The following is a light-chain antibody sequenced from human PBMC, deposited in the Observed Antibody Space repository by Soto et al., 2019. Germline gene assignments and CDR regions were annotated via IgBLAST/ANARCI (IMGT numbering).Light chain of an antibody. CDR3: QQYNSYSRGYT. V-gene: IGKV1-5*01. J-gene: IGKJ2*01. CDR1: QSISSW. CDR2: DAS. Sequence: DIQMIQSPSTLSASVGDRITITCRASQSISSWLAWYQQKPGKAPELLIYDASNLESGVPSRFSGSGSGTEFTLTISSLQPDDFATYYCQQYNSYSRGYTFGQGTKLEIK.